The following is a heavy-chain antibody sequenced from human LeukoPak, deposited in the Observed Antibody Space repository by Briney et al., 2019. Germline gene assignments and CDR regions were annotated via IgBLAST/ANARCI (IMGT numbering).Heavy chain of an antibody. CDR1: GFTFSSYS. D-gene: IGHD6-13*01. CDR2: ISSSRSYI. V-gene: IGHV3-21*01. Sequence: GGSLRLSCAASGFTFSSYSMNWVRQAPGKGLEWVSSISSSRSYIYYADSVKGRFTISRDNAKNSLYLQMNSLRAEDTAVYYCARFIAAPYYFDYWGRGTLVTVSS. J-gene: IGHJ4*02. CDR3: ARFIAAPYYFDY.